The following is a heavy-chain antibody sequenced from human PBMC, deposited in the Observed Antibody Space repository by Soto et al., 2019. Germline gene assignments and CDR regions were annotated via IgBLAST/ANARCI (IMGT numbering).Heavy chain of an antibody. D-gene: IGHD5-18*01. CDR3: ARETVDTAMVKYGMDV. CDR2: ISSSSSTI. J-gene: IGHJ6*02. Sequence: GGSLRLSCAASGFTFSSYSMNWVRQAPGKGLEWVSYISSSSSTIYYADSVKGRFTISRDNAKNSLYLQMNSLRDEDTAVYYCARETVDTAMVKYGMDVWGQGTTVTVSS. CDR1: GFTFSSYS. V-gene: IGHV3-48*02.